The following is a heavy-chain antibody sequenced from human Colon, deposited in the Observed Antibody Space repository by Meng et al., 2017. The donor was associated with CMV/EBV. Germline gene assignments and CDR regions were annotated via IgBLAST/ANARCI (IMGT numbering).Heavy chain of an antibody. V-gene: IGHV3-20*04. J-gene: IGHJ6*02. Sequence: GGSLRLSCAASGFTFGDYGMSWVRQAPGKGLEWVSRINWNGGSAGYADSVKGRFTISRDNDKHYLYLQMNSLNAVDTDLYYCARGLVPAAIFDHSMDVWGQGTTVTVSS. CDR2: INWNGGSA. CDR1: GFTFGDYG. CDR3: ARGLVPAAIFDHSMDV. D-gene: IGHD2-2*02.